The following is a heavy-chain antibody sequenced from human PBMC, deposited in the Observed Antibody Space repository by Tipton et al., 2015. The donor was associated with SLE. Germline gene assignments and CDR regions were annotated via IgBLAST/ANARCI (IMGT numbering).Heavy chain of an antibody. V-gene: IGHV4-59*10. CDR3: ARVWLNNAFDI. CDR2: IYTSGAT. J-gene: IGHJ3*02. D-gene: IGHD3-16*01. Sequence: LRLSCAASGFTFSSYSMNWVRQAPGKGLEWIGRIYTSGATDDNPSLKSRVTMSVDMSKNQIFLKMTSVTAADSAVYFCARVWLNNAFDIWGQGTRVTVSS. CDR1: GFTFSSYS.